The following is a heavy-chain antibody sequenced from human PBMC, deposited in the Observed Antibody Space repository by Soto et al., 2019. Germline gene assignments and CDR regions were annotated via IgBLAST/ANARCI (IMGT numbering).Heavy chain of an antibody. V-gene: IGHV4-31*03. J-gene: IGHJ6*02. CDR1: GGSISSGGYY. CDR2: IYYSGST. D-gene: IGHD2-2*01. Sequence: SETLSLTCTVSGGSISSGGYYWSWIRQHPGKGLEWIGYIYYSGSTYYNPSLKSRVTISVDTSKNQFSLKLSSVTAADTAVYYCARGCSSTSCYEGGMDVWGQGTTVTSP. CDR3: ARGCSSTSCYEGGMDV.